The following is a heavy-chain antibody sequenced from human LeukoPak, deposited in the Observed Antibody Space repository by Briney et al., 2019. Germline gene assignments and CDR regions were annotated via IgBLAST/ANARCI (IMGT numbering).Heavy chain of an antibody. D-gene: IGHD6-13*01. CDR1: GFTFSSYS. CDR3: ARDSSIYTNYYYYYDMDV. Sequence: GGSLRRSCAASGFTFSSYSMNWVRQAPGKGLEWVSSISSSTSYIYYADSVKGRFTISRDNAKNSLYLQMNSLRAEDTAVYYCARDSSIYTNYYYYYDMDVWGQGTTVTVSS. V-gene: IGHV3-21*01. J-gene: IGHJ6*02. CDR2: ISSSTSYI.